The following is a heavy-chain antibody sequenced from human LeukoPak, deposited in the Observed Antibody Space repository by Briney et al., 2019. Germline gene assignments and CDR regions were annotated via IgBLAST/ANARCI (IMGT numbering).Heavy chain of an antibody. V-gene: IGHV1-69*06. D-gene: IGHD6-13*01. CDR3: ARELAAAGVDAFDI. CDR1: GGTFSSYA. Sequence: SVKVSCKASGGTFSSYAISWVRQAPGQGLEWMGGIIPIFGTANYAQKFQGRVTITADKSTSTAYMELSSLRSEDTAVYYCARELAAAGVDAFDIWGQGTMATVSS. J-gene: IGHJ3*02. CDR2: IIPIFGTA.